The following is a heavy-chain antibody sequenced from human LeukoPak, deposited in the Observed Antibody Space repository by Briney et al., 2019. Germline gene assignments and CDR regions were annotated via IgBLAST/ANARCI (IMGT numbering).Heavy chain of an antibody. D-gene: IGHD3-10*01. V-gene: IGHV3-30-3*01. CDR2: TSSDLNVK. J-gene: IGHJ4*02. CDR3: AREGYYGSGSPPSLYFDY. CDR1: GFTFRNYV. Sequence: GGSLRLSCAASGFTFRNYVIHWVRQAPGKGLEWVAVTSSDLNVKLYADSVKGRFTISRDNSRSTLYLQMNSLGPEDTAIYYCAREGYYGSGSPPSLYFDYWGQRTLVTVSS.